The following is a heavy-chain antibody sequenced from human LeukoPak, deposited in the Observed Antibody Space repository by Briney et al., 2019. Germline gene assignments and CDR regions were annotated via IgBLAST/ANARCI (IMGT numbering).Heavy chain of an antibody. CDR2: IYYSGST. D-gene: IGHD3-10*01. Sequence: SQTLSLTCTVSGGSLSSADYYWSWTRQPPGKGREWLGYIYYSGSTSYNPSLKSEVNISVATSKNHFSLKLSSVTAADTAVYYCARDQGHYGSGSYHYYYYYGMDVWGKGTTVTVSS. CDR3: ARDQGHYGSGSYHYYYYYGMDV. V-gene: IGHV4-30-4*01. CDR1: GGSLSSADYY. J-gene: IGHJ6*04.